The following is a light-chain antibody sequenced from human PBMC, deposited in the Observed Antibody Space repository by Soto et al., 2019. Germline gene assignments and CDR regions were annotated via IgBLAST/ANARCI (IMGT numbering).Light chain of an antibody. Sequence: QSALTQPASVSGSPGQSITISCTGTSSDVGSYDYVSWYQQHPGKAPKLMIYGVNNRPSGVSNRFSGSKSGNTASLTISGLQAEDEADYYGTSYTSSSTHLFGTGTKLTVL. CDR3: TSYTSSSTHL. CDR1: SSDVGSYDY. J-gene: IGLJ1*01. CDR2: GVN. V-gene: IGLV2-14*01.